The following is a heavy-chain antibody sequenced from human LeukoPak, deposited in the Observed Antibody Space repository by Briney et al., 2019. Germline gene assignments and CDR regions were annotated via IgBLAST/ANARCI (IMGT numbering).Heavy chain of an antibody. CDR3: ASRPFLWGFAY. CDR2: IYSSIT. J-gene: IGHJ4*02. Sequence: PSETLSLTCTVSGDSISSSSYYWGWIRQPPGKGLEWIASIYSSITYYNPSLKSRVTISVDTSKNQFSLNLSSGTAADTAVYYCASRPFLWGFAYWGQGTLVTVSS. D-gene: IGHD3-16*01. CDR1: GDSISSSSYY. V-gene: IGHV4-39*01.